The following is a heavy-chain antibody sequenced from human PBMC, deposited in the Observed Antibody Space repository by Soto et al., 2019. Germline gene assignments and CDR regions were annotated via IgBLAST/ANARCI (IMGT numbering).Heavy chain of an antibody. V-gene: IGHV1-69*13. Sequence: VASVKVSFKASGGTFSSYAISWVRQAPGQGLEWMGGIIPIFGTANYAQKFQGRVTITADESTSTAYMELSSLRSEDTAVYYCARAYYYDSSGYSEFDYWGQGTLVTVSS. CDR3: ARAYYYDSSGYSEFDY. D-gene: IGHD3-22*01. CDR2: IIPIFGTA. CDR1: GGTFSSYA. J-gene: IGHJ4*02.